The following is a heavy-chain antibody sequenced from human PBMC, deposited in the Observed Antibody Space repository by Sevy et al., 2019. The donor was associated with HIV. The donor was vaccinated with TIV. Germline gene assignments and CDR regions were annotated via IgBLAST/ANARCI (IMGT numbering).Heavy chain of an antibody. D-gene: IGHD2-15*01. J-gene: IGHJ4*02. CDR1: GFTFRRYA. Sequence: GGSLRLSCAASGFTFRRYAMHWVRQAPGQELESVAVISYDGGKTYHADSVKGRFTISRDNSENTLYLQMNSLRAEDTAVYYCTRDGGGDYFDYWGLGTLVTVSS. V-gene: IGHV3-30*04. CDR2: ISYDGGKT. CDR3: TRDGGGDYFDY.